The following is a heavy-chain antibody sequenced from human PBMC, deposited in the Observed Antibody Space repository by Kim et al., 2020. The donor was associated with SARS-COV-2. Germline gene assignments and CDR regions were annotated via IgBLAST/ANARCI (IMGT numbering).Heavy chain of an antibody. CDR3: AKDSYYYYSSDPYAPDY. V-gene: IGHV3-23*01. CDR2: ISGSGGST. Sequence: GGSLRLSCAASGFTFSSYAMSWVRQAPGKGLEWVSAISGSGGSTYYADSVKGRSTISRDNSKNTLYLQMNSLRAEDTAVYYCAKDSYYYYSSDPYAPDYWGQGTLGTVSS. J-gene: IGHJ4*02. D-gene: IGHD3-22*01. CDR1: GFTFSSYA.